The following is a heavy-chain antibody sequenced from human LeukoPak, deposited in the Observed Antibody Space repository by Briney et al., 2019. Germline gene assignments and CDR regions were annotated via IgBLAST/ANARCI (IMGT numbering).Heavy chain of an antibody. CDR3: PRFRDSYSA. V-gene: IGHV4-59*01. CDR2: SHYSGST. D-gene: IGHD5-24*01. CDR1: GGSISNYY. J-gene: IGHJ6*01. Sequence: SGTLSLTCTVSGGSISNYYWSWIRQPPAKGLEWIGYSHYSGSTNYNPSLQCRVTIQLHKSKNQFSLKLSSLTSADTAVYYCPRFRDSYSAWGE.